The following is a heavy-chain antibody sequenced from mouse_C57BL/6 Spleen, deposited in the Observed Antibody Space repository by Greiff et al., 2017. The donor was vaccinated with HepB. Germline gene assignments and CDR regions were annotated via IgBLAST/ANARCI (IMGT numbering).Heavy chain of an antibody. CDR1: GFTFSSYA. D-gene: IGHD1-1*01. CDR3: ARLRSWYFDV. J-gene: IGHJ1*03. Sequence: EVQLVESGGGLVKPGGSLKLSCAASGFTFSSYAMSWVRQTPEKRLEWVATISDGGSYTYYPDNVKGRFTISRDNAKNNLYLQMSHLKSEDTAMYDCARLRSWYFDVWGTGTTVTVSS. V-gene: IGHV5-4*01. CDR2: ISDGGSYT.